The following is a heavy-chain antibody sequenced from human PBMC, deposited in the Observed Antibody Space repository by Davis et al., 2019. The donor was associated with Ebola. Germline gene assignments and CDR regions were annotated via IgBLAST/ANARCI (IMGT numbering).Heavy chain of an antibody. CDR2: IYPGDSDT. J-gene: IGHJ3*01. CDR1: GYSFSSYW. CDR3: ARRGTGATTHHYAFDV. V-gene: IGHV5-51*01. D-gene: IGHD2-15*01. Sequence: PGGSLRLSCQGPGYSFSSYWIAWVRQMPGKGLEWMGIIYPGDSDTTYSPSFQGQVTISADKSTSTAYLQWSSLQASDTAIYYCARRGTGATTHHYAFDVWGQGTTVTVSS.